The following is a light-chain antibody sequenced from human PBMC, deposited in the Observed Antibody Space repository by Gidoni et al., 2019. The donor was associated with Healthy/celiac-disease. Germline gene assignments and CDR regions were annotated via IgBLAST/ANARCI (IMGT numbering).Light chain of an antibody. V-gene: IGKV4-1*01. Sequence: SVMTQHPACLDVYLGARATINCKSSQSVLYSSNNKNYLAWYQQKPGQPPKLLIYCASTRESGVPYRFSGSGSGTDFTLTISSLQAEDLAVYYCQQYYSTPYTFGQGTKLEIK. CDR3: QQYYSTPYT. CDR2: CAS. CDR1: QSVLYSSNNKNY. J-gene: IGKJ2*01.